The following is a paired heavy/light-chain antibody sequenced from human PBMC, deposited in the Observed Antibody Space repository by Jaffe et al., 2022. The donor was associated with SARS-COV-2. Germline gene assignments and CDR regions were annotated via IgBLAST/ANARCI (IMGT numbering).Light chain of an antibody. V-gene: IGKV4-1*01. CDR2: WAS. Sequence: DIVMTQSPDSLAVSLGERAIINCKSSQNILYRSDNKNYLAWYQQKPGQPPKLLIHWASTREAGVPDRFSGSGSGTDFILTISSLQAEDVAVYYCQQYYGNPTFGQGTKVEIK. CDR3: QQYYGNPT. J-gene: IGKJ1*01. CDR1: QNILYRSDNKNY.
Heavy chain of an antibody. CDR1: GFTFSSYA. Sequence: EVRLMESGGGLVQPGGSLRLSCVASGFTFSSYAMSWVRQAPGKGLEWVSGISDSGGRTYYSDSVEGRFTISRDDSKNTVYLQMNSLRGEDTAVYYCAKTEYKWAGWFDPWGQGTLVTVSS. CDR2: ISDSGGRT. CDR3: AKTEYKWAGWFDP. V-gene: IGHV3-23*01. D-gene: IGHD1-20*01. J-gene: IGHJ5*02.